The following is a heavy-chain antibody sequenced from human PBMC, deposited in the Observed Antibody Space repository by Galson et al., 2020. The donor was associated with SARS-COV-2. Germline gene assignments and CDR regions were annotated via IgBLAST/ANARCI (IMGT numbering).Heavy chain of an antibody. V-gene: IGHV1-69*05. J-gene: IGHJ4*02. CDR3: ARDRVDDSSGWWGELDY. D-gene: IGHD6-19*01. Sequence: ASVKVSCKASGGTFSSYAISWVRQAPGQGLEWMGGIIPIFGTANYAQKFQGRVTITTDESTSTAYMELSSLRSEDTAVYYCARDRVDDSSGWWGELDYWGQGTLVAVSS. CDR2: IIPIFGTA. CDR1: GGTFSSYA.